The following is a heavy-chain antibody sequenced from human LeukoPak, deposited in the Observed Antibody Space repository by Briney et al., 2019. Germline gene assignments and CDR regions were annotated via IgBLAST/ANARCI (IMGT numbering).Heavy chain of an antibody. J-gene: IGHJ4*02. CDR2: IHHSGNT. V-gene: IGHV4-4*02. D-gene: IGHD3-9*01. CDR3: AKAGVWLPAV. Sequence: PSETLSLTRAVSGGSVSSDNWWSWVRQPPGKGLEWIGEIHHSGNTNYSPSLKSRVTISLDKSRNQFSLKLNSVTAADTAVYYCAKAGVWLPAVWGQGTLVTVSS. CDR1: GGSVSSDNW.